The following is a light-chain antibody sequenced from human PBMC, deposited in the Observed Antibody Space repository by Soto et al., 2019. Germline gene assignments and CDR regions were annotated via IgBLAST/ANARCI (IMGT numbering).Light chain of an antibody. V-gene: IGKV3-11*01. Sequence: EIVLTQSPGTLSLSPGERGTLSCRASQSVSSYLAWYQQKPGQAPRLLIYDASYRATGLPARFSASGSGTEFALTISSLEPEDFAVYYCQRRSNWPFTFGPGTTVDVK. CDR2: DAS. CDR1: QSVSSY. J-gene: IGKJ3*01. CDR3: QRRSNWPFT.